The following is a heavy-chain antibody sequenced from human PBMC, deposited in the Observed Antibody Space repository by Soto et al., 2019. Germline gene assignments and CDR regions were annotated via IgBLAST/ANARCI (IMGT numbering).Heavy chain of an antibody. CDR2: IYYSGST. J-gene: IGHJ3*02. Sequence: QVQLQESGPGLVKPSQTLSLTCTVSGGSISSGGYYWSWIRQHPGKGLEWIGYIYYSGSTYYNPFLKSRVTISVDTSKNQFSLKLSSVTAADTAVYYCARERTYYYDSSGYYPPPYDAFDIWGQGTMVTVSS. CDR3: ARERTYYYDSSGYYPPPYDAFDI. D-gene: IGHD3-22*01. V-gene: IGHV4-31*03. CDR1: GGSISSGGYY.